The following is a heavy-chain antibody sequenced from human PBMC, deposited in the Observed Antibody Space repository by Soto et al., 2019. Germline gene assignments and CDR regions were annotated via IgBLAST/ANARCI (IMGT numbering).Heavy chain of an antibody. CDR3: ARVYDILTGYPNWFDP. CDR2: IIPIFGTA. Sequence: ASVKVSCKASGGTFSSYAISWVRQAPGQGLEWMGGIIPIFGTANYAQKFQGRVTITADESTSTAYMELSSLGSEDTAVYYCARVYDILTGYPNWFDPWGQGTLVTVSS. CDR1: GGTFSSYA. J-gene: IGHJ5*02. V-gene: IGHV1-69*13. D-gene: IGHD3-9*01.